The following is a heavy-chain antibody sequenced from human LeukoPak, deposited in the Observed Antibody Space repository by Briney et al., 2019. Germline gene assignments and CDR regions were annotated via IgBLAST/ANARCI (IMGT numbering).Heavy chain of an antibody. V-gene: IGHV1-69*05. J-gene: IGHJ4*02. CDR1: GGTFSSYA. CDR2: IIPIFGTA. D-gene: IGHD6-13*01. CDR3: ASGGYSSSWSFDY. Sequence: SVKVSCKASGGTFSSYAISWVRQAPGQGLEWMGRIIPIFGTANYAQKFQGRVTITTDESTSTAYMELSSLRSEDTAVYYCASGGYSSSWSFDYWGQGALVTVSS.